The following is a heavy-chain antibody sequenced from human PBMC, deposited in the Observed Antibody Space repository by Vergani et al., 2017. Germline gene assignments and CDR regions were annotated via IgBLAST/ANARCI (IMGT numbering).Heavy chain of an antibody. CDR2: IRSKAYGGTT. V-gene: IGHV3-49*03. CDR3: TRSARAAEKGAIYYGMDV. CDR1: GFTFGDYA. Sequence: EVQLVESGGGLVQPGRSLRLSCTASGFTFGDYAMSWFRQAPGKGLGWVGFIRSKAYGGTTEYAASVKGRLTISRDDSKSIAYLQMNSLKTEDTAVYYCTRSARAAEKGAIYYGMDVWGQGTTVTVSS. D-gene: IGHD2-15*01. J-gene: IGHJ6*02.